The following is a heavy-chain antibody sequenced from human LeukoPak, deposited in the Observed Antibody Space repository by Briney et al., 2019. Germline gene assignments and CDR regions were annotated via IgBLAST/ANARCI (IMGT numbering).Heavy chain of an antibody. D-gene: IGHD2-2*01. V-gene: IGHV4-59*12. CDR2: IYHSGST. CDR1: GGSISSYY. J-gene: IGHJ5*02. CDR3: ARSIVVVPAARKYNWFDP. Sequence: SETLSLTCTVSGGSISSYYWSWIRQPPGKGLEWIGYIYHSGSTYYNPSLKSRVTISVDRSKNQFSLKLSSVTAADTAVYYCARSIVVVPAARKYNWFDPWGQGTLVTVSS.